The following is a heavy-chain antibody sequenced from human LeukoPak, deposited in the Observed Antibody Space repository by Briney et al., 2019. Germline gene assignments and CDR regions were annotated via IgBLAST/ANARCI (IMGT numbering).Heavy chain of an antibody. D-gene: IGHD3-10*01. CDR3: AGRGRITMVRGGYDY. V-gene: IGHV4-34*01. J-gene: IGHJ4*02. Sequence: SQTLSLTCAVYGGSFSVYYWSWIRQPPGKGLEWIGEINHSGSTNYNPSLKSRVTISVDTSKNQFSLKLSSVTAADTAVYYCAGRGRITMVRGGYDYWGQGTLVTVSS. CDR2: INHSGST. CDR1: GGSFSVYY.